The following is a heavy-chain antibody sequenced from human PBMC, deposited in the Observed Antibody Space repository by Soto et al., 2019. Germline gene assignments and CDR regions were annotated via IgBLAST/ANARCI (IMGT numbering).Heavy chain of an antibody. CDR1: GGTFNSYA. Sequence: QVQLVQSGAEVKKPGSSVKVSCKASGGTFNSYAISWVRQAPGQGLAWMGGIIPIFGTADYAQKFQGRVAITAVESTSTAYMELSSLRSAHTAVYYCASHYDSGGYYYRGLDYWGQGTLVTVSS. CDR3: ASHYDSGGYYYRGLDY. V-gene: IGHV1-69*12. D-gene: IGHD3-22*01. CDR2: IIPIFGTA. J-gene: IGHJ4*02.